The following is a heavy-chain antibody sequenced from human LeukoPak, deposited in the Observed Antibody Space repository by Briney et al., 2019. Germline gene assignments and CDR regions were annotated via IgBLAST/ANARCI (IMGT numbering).Heavy chain of an antibody. CDR2: INHSGST. CDR3: ARVATSNYYGSGSFGLFDY. D-gene: IGHD3-10*01. J-gene: IGHJ4*02. Sequence: SETLSLTCAVYGGSFSGYYWSWIRQPPGKGLEWIGEINHSGSTNYNPSLKSRVTISVDTSKNQFSLKLSSVTAADTAVYYCARVATSNYYGSGSFGLFDYWGQGTLVTVSS. V-gene: IGHV4-34*01. CDR1: GGSFSGYY.